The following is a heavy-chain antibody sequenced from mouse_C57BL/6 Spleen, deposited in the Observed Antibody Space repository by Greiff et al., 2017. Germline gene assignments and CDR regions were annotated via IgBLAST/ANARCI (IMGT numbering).Heavy chain of an antibody. CDR3: ARSTMVTTGYFDV. D-gene: IGHD2-2*01. CDR2: IDPSDSYT. V-gene: IGHV1-69*01. J-gene: IGHJ1*03. Sequence: QVQLQQPGAELVMPGASVKLSCKASGYPFPSYWMHWVKQRPGQGLEWIGEIDPSDSYTNYNQKFKGKSTLTVDKSSSTAYMQLSSLTSEDSAVYYCARSTMVTTGYFDVWGTGTTVTVSS. CDR1: GYPFPSYW.